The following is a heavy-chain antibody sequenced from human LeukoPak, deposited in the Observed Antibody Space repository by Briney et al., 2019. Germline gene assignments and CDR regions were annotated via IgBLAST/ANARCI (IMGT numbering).Heavy chain of an antibody. D-gene: IGHD3-10*01. CDR3: ARDGAEYYYGSGSYVDV. CDR2: ISYDGSNK. J-gene: IGHJ6*02. V-gene: IGHV3-30-3*01. CDR1: GFTFNDFW. Sequence: GGSLRLSCAASGFTFNDFWMSWVRQAPGEGLEWVAVISYDGSNKYYADSVKGRFTISRDNAKNSLYLQMNSLRAEDTAVYYCARDGAEYYYGSGSYVDVWGQGTTVTVSS.